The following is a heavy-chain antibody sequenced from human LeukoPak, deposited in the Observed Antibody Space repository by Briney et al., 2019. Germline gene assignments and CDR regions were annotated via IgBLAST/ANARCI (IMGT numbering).Heavy chain of an antibody. CDR2: IIPVFGTA. V-gene: IGHV1-69*06. J-gene: IGHJ6*03. CDR3: AINQAGYCGGGSCYRHEFYYMDV. Sequence: SVKVSCKASGYTFTSYGITWVRQAPGQGLEWMGGIIPVFGTANYAEKFQDRVTITADKSTSTAYMELSSLRSGDTAMYYCAINQAGYCGGGSCYRHEFYYMDVWGKGTSVTVSS. CDR1: GYTFTSYG. D-gene: IGHD2-15*01.